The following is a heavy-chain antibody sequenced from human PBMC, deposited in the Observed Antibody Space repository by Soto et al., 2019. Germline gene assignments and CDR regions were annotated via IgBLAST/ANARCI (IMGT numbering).Heavy chain of an antibody. J-gene: IGHJ4*02. CDR2: ISGSGGST. CDR3: AKDRRGMTYYDFWSGLNFDY. D-gene: IGHD3-3*01. V-gene: IGHV3-23*01. CDR1: GFTFSSYA. Sequence: GGSLRLSCAASGFTFSSYAMSWVRQAPGKGLEWVSAISGSGGSTYYADSVKGRFTISRDNSENTLYLQMNSLRAEDTAVYYCAKDRRGMTYYDFWSGLNFDYWGQGTLVTVSS.